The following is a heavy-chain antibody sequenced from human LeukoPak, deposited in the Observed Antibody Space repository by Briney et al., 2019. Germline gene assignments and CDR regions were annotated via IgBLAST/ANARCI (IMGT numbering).Heavy chain of an antibody. Sequence: SVKVSCKASGGTFSSYAISWVRQAPGQGLEWMGGIIPIFGTANYAQKFQGRVTNTADESTSTAYMELSSLRSEDTAVYYCAKGRYGSGSYEYFDYWGQGTLVTVSS. CDR3: AKGRYGSGSYEYFDY. D-gene: IGHD3-10*01. CDR2: IIPIFGTA. J-gene: IGHJ4*02. V-gene: IGHV1-69*13. CDR1: GGTFSSYA.